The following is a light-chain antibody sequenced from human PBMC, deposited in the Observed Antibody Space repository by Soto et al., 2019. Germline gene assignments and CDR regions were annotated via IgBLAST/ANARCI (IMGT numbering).Light chain of an antibody. CDR2: GAS. J-gene: IGKJ2*01. CDR1: QSVSSTY. CDR3: QQYGSSPPHT. Sequence: EIVLTQSPGTLSLSPGERATLSCRASQSVSSTYLAWYQQQPGQAPRLLIYGASSRATGIPDRFSGSGSGTEFTITISRLEPEDFAVYYCQQYGSSPPHTFGQGTKLEIK. V-gene: IGKV3-20*01.